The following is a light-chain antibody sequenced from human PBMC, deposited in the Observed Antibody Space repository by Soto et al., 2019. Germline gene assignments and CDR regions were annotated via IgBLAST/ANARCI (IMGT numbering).Light chain of an antibody. Sequence: QSVLNQPASVSGSPGQSITISCTGTSSDVGGYNYVSWYQQHPGKAPKLMIYDVSNRPSGFSNRFSGSESGNTSSLTISGLQAEDEADYYCCSYTSSSTFVFGSGTKVTVL. CDR1: SSDVGGYNY. J-gene: IGLJ1*01. CDR2: DVS. V-gene: IGLV2-14*01. CDR3: CSYTSSSTFV.